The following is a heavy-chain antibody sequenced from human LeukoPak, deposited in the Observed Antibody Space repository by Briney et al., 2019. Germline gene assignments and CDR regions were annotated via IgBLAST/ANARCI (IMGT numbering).Heavy chain of an antibody. D-gene: IGHD2-2*02. V-gene: IGHV4-39*07. CDR3: ARGSRYCSSTSCYTNWFDP. Sequence: PSETLSLTCTVSGGSIGSSSYYWGWIRQPPGKGLEWIGEINHSGSTNYNPSPKSRVTISVDTSKNQFSLKLSSVTAADTAVYYCARGSRYCSSTSCYTNWFDPWGQGTLVTVSS. CDR1: GGSIGSSSYY. CDR2: INHSGST. J-gene: IGHJ5*02.